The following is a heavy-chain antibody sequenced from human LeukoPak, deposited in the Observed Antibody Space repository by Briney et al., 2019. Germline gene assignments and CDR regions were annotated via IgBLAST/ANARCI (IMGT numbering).Heavy chain of an antibody. CDR3: ARAATYDYVWGSYRYTPAVGHDY. D-gene: IGHD3-16*02. Sequence: PSETLSPTCAVYGGSFSGYYWSWIRQPPGKGLEWIGEINHSGSTNYNPSLKSRVTISVDTSKNQFSLKLSSVTAADTAVYYCARAATYDYVWGSYRYTPAVGHDYWGQGTLVTVSS. J-gene: IGHJ4*02. V-gene: IGHV4-34*01. CDR1: GGSFSGYY. CDR2: INHSGST.